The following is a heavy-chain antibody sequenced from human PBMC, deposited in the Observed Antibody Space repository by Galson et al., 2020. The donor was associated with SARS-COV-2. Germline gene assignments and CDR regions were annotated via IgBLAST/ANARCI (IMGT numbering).Heavy chain of an antibody. CDR2: VYHTGFA. Sequence: SETLSLTYTVSGGSISDYYWTWIRQPPGKRLEWIGYVYHTGFASYNPSLQSRVTISVDTSKNKFSLKLTSVTAADTAVYYCARSGSSETWGQGTLVTVSS. CDR1: GGSISDYY. CDR3: ARSGSSET. D-gene: IGHD2-2*01. J-gene: IGHJ5*02. V-gene: IGHV4-59*01.